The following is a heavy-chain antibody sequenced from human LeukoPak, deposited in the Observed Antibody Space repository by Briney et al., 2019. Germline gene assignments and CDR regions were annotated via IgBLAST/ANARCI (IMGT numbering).Heavy chain of an antibody. CDR1: GFTFSTYG. D-gene: IGHD6-13*01. J-gene: IGHJ4*02. Sequence: GSLRLSCPASGFTFSTYGMHWVRQAPGKGPEWVAVIRYDESKKYYADSVKGRFTISRDNSKSTLHLQMNSLRADDTAVYYCAKDVRGEAAAQDSWGQGTLVTVSS. CDR2: IRYDESKK. V-gene: IGHV3-30*02. CDR3: AKDVRGEAAAQDS.